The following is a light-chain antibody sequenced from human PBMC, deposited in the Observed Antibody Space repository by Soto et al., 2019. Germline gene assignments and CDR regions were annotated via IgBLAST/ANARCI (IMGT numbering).Light chain of an antibody. J-gene: IGKJ1*01. V-gene: IGKV1-12*01. CDR2: GAS. CDR3: QQTSAFPRT. Sequence: DIQMTQSPSSLSASVGDRVSITCRASQGISNYLAWYQQTPGKAPKLLIHGASSLYRGVSSRFSGGGSGTDFTLTINSLQPEDFATYFCQQTSAFPRTFGQGTKVDI. CDR1: QGISNY.